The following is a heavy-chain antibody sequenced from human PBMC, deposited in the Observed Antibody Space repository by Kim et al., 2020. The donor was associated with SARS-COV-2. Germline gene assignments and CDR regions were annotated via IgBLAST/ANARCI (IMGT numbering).Heavy chain of an antibody. CDR1: GDSVSSNSAV. D-gene: IGHD6-13*01. CDR3: ARERVAAAGRVFDY. J-gene: IGHJ4*02. V-gene: IGHV6-1*01. CDR2: TYYRSKWSN. Sequence: SQTLSLTCAIPGDSVSSNSAVWNWIRQSPSRGLEWLGRTYYRSKWSNDYAVSVKSRITINPDTTKNQFSLQLNSVTPEDTAVYYCARERVAAAGRVFDYWGQGALVTVSS.